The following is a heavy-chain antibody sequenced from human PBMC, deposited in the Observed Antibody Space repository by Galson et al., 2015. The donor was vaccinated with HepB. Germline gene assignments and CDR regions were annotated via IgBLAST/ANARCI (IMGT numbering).Heavy chain of an antibody. CDR3: AKDRERLVNYALDV. J-gene: IGHJ6*02. Sequence: SLRLSCAASGFTFTNYGMHWVRQAPGKGLEWVALISYDGSNRYYADSVKGRFTISRDNSKNTLFLQMNSLRPEDTAVYYCAKDRERLVNYALDVWGQGTVVTVSS. CDR1: GFTFTNYG. CDR2: ISYDGSNR. V-gene: IGHV3-30*18. D-gene: IGHD1-1*01.